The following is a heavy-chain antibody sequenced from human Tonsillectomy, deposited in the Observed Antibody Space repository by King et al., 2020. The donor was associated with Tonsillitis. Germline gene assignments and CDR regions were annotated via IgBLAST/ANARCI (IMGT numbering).Heavy chain of an antibody. CDR3: ARDREGLDY. CDR1: GFTFSNYG. CDR2: IWYDGSNK. Sequence: VQLVESGGGLVQPGRSLRLSCAASGFTFSNYGMHWVRQAPGKGLEWVAVIWYDGSNKYYAESVKGRFTISRDNSQNTLYLQMSSRRAEETAVYYCARDREGLDYWGQGTLVTVSS. V-gene: IGHV3-33*01. J-gene: IGHJ4*02.